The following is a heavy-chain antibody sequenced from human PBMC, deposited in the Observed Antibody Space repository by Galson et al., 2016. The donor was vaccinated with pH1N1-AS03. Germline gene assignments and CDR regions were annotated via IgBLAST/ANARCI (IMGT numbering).Heavy chain of an antibody. CDR2: IYWHDDK. D-gene: IGHD3-10*01. V-gene: IGHV2-5*01. Sequence: PALVKPTQTLTLTCTFSGFSLNDGGLGVGWIRQPPGKALEWLGMIYWHDDKRYNHSLQNRLTLTQGVSKSEVVLQMTNVDPEDTATYYCAHRFYGSGASFFDFWGQGIVVVVS. CDR1: GFSLNDGGLG. CDR3: AHRFYGSGASFFDF. J-gene: IGHJ4*02.